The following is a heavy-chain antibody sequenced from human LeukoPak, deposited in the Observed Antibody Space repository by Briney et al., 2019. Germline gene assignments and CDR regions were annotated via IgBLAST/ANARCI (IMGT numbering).Heavy chain of an antibody. CDR1: GYTLIELS. D-gene: IGHD6-13*01. V-gene: IGHV1-24*01. CDR3: ATIAAAVAFDY. CDR2: FDPEDGET. J-gene: IGHJ4*02. Sequence: ASVKVSCKVSGYTLIELSLHWVRQAPGKGLEWMGGFDPEDGETIYAQKFQGRVTMTGDTSTDTAYMELSSLRSEDTAVYYCATIAAAVAFDYWGQGTLVTVSS.